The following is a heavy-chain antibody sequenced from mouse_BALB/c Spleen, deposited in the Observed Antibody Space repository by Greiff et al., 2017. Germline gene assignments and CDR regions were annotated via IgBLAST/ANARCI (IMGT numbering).Heavy chain of an antibody. CDR1: GYTFTDYN. D-gene: IGHD1-1*01. J-gene: IGHJ2*01. CDR3: ARRDYGTNYFDD. V-gene: IGHV1-18*01. Sequence: EVQLQQSGPELVKPGASVKIPCKASGYTFTDYNMDWVKQSHGKSLEWIGDINPNNGGTIYNQKFKGKATLTVDKSSSTAYMELRSLTSEDTADYYCARRDYGTNYFDDWGQGTTVTVSA. CDR2: INPNNGGT.